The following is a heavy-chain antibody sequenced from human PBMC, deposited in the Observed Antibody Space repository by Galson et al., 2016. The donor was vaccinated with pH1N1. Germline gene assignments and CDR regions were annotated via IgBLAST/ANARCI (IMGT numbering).Heavy chain of an antibody. Sequence: SGAEVKKPGESLKISCKGSGYSFTSYWIGWVRQMPGKGLEWMGIIYPGDSDTRYSPSFQGQVTISADKSTSTAYLQWSSLKASDTATYYCARYAVTYYYDSSGYPDWYFDLWGRGTLVTVSS. CDR2: IYPGDSDT. V-gene: IGHV5-51*03. CDR3: ARYAVTYYYDSSGYPDWYFDL. CDR1: GYSFTSYW. J-gene: IGHJ2*01. D-gene: IGHD3-22*01.